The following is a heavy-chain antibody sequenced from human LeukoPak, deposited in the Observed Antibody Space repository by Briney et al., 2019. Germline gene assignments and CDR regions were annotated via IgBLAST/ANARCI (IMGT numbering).Heavy chain of an antibody. CDR2: IRYDGSNK. Sequence: PGGSLRLSCAASGFTFSSYGMHWVRQAPGKGLEWVAFIRYDGSNKYYADSVKGRFTISRDNSKNTLYLQMNSLRAEDTVVYYCAKERDTAMVTIDYWGQGTLVTVSS. D-gene: IGHD5-18*01. V-gene: IGHV3-30*02. J-gene: IGHJ4*02. CDR3: AKERDTAMVTIDY. CDR1: GFTFSSYG.